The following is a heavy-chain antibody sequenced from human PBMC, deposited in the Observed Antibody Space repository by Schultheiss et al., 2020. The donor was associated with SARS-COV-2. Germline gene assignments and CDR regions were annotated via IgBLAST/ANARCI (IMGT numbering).Heavy chain of an antibody. V-gene: IGHV4-34*01. J-gene: IGHJ3*02. D-gene: IGHD6-13*01. Sequence: GSLRLSCAVYGGSFSGYYWSWIRQPPGKGLEWIGEINHSGSTNYNPSLKSRVTISVDTSKNQFSLKLSSVTAADTAVYYCARELTGIKRAFDIWGQGTMVTVSS. CDR3: ARELTGIKRAFDI. CDR1: GGSFSGYY. CDR2: INHSGST.